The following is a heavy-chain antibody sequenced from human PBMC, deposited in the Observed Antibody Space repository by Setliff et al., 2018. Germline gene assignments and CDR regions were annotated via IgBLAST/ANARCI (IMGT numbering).Heavy chain of an antibody. Sequence: SETLSLTCAVYGGSFSGYYWSWIRQPPGKGLEWIGEINHSGSTNYNPSLKSRVTISVDTPKNQFSLQVSSVTAADTAVYYCARTDNFWSGYFDYWVQGTLV. J-gene: IGHJ4*02. V-gene: IGHV4-34*01. CDR3: ARTDNFWSGYFDY. CDR1: GGSFSGYY. CDR2: INHSGST. D-gene: IGHD3-3*01.